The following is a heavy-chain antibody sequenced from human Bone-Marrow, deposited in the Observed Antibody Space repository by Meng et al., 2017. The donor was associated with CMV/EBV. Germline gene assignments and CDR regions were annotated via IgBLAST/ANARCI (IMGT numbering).Heavy chain of an antibody. V-gene: IGHV3-30*02. CDR1: GFTFSSYG. J-gene: IGHJ4*02. D-gene: IGHD2-2*01. CDR2: IRYDGSNK. Sequence: GGSLRLSCAASGFTFSSYGMHWVRQAPGKGLEWVAFIRYDGSNKYYADSVKGRFTISRDNSKTTLYLQMNSLRAEDTAVYYCAKEFRYCSSTSCWGQGTLVTVSS. CDR3: AKEFRYCSSTSC.